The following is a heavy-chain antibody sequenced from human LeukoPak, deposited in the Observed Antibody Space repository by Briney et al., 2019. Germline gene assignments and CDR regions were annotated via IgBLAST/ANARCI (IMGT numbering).Heavy chain of an antibody. CDR1: GYTFTGYY. J-gene: IGHJ4*02. CDR3: ARAGYSSSWRPYFFDY. D-gene: IGHD6-13*01. V-gene: IGHV1-2*04. Sequence: ASVKVSCKASGYTFTGYYMHWVRQAPGQGLGWMGWINPNSDSTNYAQKFQGWVTMTRDTSISTVYMELSRLRSDDTAVYYCARAGYSSSWRPYFFDYWGQGTLVTVSS. CDR2: INPNSDST.